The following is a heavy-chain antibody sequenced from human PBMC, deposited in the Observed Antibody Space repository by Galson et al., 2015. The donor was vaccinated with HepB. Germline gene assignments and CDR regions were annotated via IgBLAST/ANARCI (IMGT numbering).Heavy chain of an antibody. J-gene: IGHJ6*03. CDR1: GFTFNKYA. CDR3: ARWGYCTRNNCSPNMDV. D-gene: IGHD2-2*01. Sequence: SLRLSCAASGFTFNKYAIHWVRQAPGKGLEWVSVIYYDGIKKYDADSVKGRFTISRDNSKNIVYLQMNSLRVEDTAVYYCARWGYCTRNNCSPNMDVWGKGTTVTVSS. V-gene: IGHV3-33*01. CDR2: IYYDGIKK.